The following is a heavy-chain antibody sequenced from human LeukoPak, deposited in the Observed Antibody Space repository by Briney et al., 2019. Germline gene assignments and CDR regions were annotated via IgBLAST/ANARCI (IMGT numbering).Heavy chain of an antibody. D-gene: IGHD2-15*01. CDR2: ISHRGSP. J-gene: IGHJ5*02. CDR1: GYSISSDYC. Sequence: SETLSLTCIVSGYSISSDYCWGWIRQAPGKGLEWIGSISHRGSPYYNPSLQSRVTMSADTPNNHFSLRLSSVTAADTAVYYCARHGGFYYTASPNSWFDPWGQGILVTVSS. CDR3: ARHGGFYYTASPNSWFDP. V-gene: IGHV4-38-2*02.